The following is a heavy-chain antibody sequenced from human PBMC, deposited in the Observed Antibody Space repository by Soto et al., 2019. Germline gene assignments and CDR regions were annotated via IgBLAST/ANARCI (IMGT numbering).Heavy chain of an antibody. V-gene: IGHV3-74*01. D-gene: IGHD6-19*01. CDR3: ASGGIAVH. Sequence: GSLRLSCAASGFTFSNNWMHWVRQAPGKGPVWVSRINSDGSSTYYADSVKGRFTISRDNAKNTLYLQMNSLRADDTVVYYCASGGIAVHWGRGSLVTGSS. CDR2: INSDGSST. J-gene: IGHJ4*02. CDR1: GFTFSNNW.